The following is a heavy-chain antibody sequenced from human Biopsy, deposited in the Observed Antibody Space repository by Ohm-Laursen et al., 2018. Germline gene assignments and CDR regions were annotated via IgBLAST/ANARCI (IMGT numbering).Heavy chain of an antibody. D-gene: IGHD6-19*01. CDR1: GFGMSA. CDR3: AKDGGQWLGGAFDI. CDR2: IAYDGSNK. V-gene: IGHV3-30*18. Sequence: SLRLSCSASGFGMSAMHWVRQPPGKGLEWLAVIAYDGSNKYYAESMKGRFTISRDRSRDTVHLQMNSLRYEDTALYYCAKDGGQWLGGAFDIWGHGTMVSVSS. J-gene: IGHJ3*02.